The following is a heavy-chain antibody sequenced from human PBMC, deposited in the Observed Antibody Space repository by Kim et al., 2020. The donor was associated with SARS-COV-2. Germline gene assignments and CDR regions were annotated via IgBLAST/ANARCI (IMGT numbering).Heavy chain of an antibody. J-gene: IGHJ3*02. CDR2: IYYSGST. Sequence: SETLSLTCTVSGGSISSGGYYWSWIRQHPGKGLEWIGYIYYSGSTYYNPSLKSRVTISVDTSKNQFSLKLSSVTAADTAVYYCARGGYYDILTGYHGGAFDIWGQGTMVTVSS. V-gene: IGHV4-31*03. CDR1: GGSISSGGYY. D-gene: IGHD3-9*01. CDR3: ARGGYYDILTGYHGGAFDI.